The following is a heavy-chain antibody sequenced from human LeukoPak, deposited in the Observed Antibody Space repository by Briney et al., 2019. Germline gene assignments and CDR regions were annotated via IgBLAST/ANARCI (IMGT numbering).Heavy chain of an antibody. V-gene: IGHV4-31*03. Sequence: SETLSLTCTVSGGSISSGGYYWSWIRQHPGKGLEWIGYIYYSGSTYYNPSLKSRVTISVDTSKNQFSLKLSSVTAADTAVCYCARDQGGYGVDYWGQGTLVTVSS. CDR2: IYYSGST. D-gene: IGHD5-18*01. CDR1: GGSISSGGYY. CDR3: ARDQGGYGVDY. J-gene: IGHJ4*02.